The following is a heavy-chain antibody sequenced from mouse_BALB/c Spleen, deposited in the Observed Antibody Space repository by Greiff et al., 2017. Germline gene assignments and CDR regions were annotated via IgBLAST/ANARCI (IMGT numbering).Heavy chain of an antibody. CDR2: ISSGSSTI. CDR1: GFTFSSFG. CDR3: ARHPYCGYGGFAY. Sequence: EVMLVESGGGLVQPGGSRKLSCAASGFTFSSFGMHWVRQAPEKGLEWVAYISSGSSTIYYADTVKGRFTISRDNPKNTLFLQMTSLRSEDTAMYYCARHPYCGYGGFAYWGQGTLVTVSA. V-gene: IGHV5-17*02. D-gene: IGHD1-2*01. J-gene: IGHJ3*01.